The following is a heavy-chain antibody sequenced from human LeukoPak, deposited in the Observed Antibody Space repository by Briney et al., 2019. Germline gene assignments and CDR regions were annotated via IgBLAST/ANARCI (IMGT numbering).Heavy chain of an antibody. CDR2: TYYSGST. V-gene: IGHV4-59*08. D-gene: IGHD4-17*01. CDR1: GGSISSYY. J-gene: IGHJ6*02. Sequence: PSETLSLTCTVSGGSISSYYWSWIRQPPGKGLEWIGYTYYSGSTNYNPSLKSRVTISVDTSKNQFSLKLSSVTAADTAVYYCARFLYGDEYGTYYYYGMDVWGQGTTVTVSS. CDR3: ARFLYGDEYGTYYYYGMDV.